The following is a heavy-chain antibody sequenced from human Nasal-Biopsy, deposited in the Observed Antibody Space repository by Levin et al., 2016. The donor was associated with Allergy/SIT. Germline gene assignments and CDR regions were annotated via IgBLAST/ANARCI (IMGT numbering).Heavy chain of an antibody. CDR2: THNDGTT. V-gene: IGHV3-53*01. CDR1: GLTVSSDY. Sequence: GESLKISCAASGLTVSSDYMTWVRQAPGKGLEWVSRTHNDGTTNYADSVKGRFTISRDSSKNTLYLQMNSLRADDTAVYYCARIAFYFGSGSEHDVFDVWGQGTMVTVSS. D-gene: IGHD3-10*01. J-gene: IGHJ3*01. CDR3: ARIAFYFGSGSEHDVFDV.